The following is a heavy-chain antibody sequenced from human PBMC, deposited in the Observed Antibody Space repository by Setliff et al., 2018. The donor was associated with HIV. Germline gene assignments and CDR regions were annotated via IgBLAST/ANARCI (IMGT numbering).Heavy chain of an antibody. J-gene: IGHJ4*02. V-gene: IGHV1-3*01. CDR1: GYTFTSYD. CDR3: ARPHYYDSNGYYQAFDN. CDR2: ITAGNGNT. Sequence: ASVKVSCKASGYTFTSYDINWVRQAPGQRLEWMGWITAGNGNTKYSEKFQGRVTITRDTSASTAYMELNSLRSEDTAVYYCARPHYYDSNGYYQAFDNWGQGTPVTVSS. D-gene: IGHD3-22*01.